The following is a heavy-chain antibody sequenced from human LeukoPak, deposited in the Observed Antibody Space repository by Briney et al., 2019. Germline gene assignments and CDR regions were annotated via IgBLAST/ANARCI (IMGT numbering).Heavy chain of an antibody. D-gene: IGHD2-15*01. J-gene: IGHJ4*02. CDR3: AKSGLNRFDY. CDR2: ISGSGGSGGRT. CDR1: GFTFRDSY. Sequence: GGSLRLSCAASGFTFRDSYMSWVRQAPGKGLEWVSNISGSGGSGGRTYYADSVKGRFTMSRDDSKNTLYLQMNSLRAEDTAVYYCAKSGLNRFDYWGQGTLVTVSS. V-gene: IGHV3-23*01.